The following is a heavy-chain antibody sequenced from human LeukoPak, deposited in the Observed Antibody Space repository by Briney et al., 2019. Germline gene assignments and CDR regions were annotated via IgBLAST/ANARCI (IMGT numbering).Heavy chain of an antibody. Sequence: GGSLRLSCATSGFTFSRLGMQWVRQAPGKGLEWVAVIHNDGTMGQYADSVKGRFTIYKDFSRNTLHLQMHSLRDDDTAVYYCAKEGDEFRGYLDVWGKGTTVTVSS. CDR2: IHNDGTMG. CDR3: AKEGDEFRGYLDV. J-gene: IGHJ6*04. V-gene: IGHV3-30*02. CDR1: GFTFSRLG. D-gene: IGHD5-12*01.